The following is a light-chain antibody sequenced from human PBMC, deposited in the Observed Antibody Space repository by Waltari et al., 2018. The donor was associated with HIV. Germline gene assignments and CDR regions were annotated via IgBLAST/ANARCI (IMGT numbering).Light chain of an antibody. CDR1: RSNLGNNF. CDR3: GTWDNSLKTVV. V-gene: IGLV1-51*01. CDR2: DNN. J-gene: IGLJ2*01. Sequence: QSVLTQPPSVSAAPGQTVSISCSGFRSNLGNNFVSWYHQLPGKAPKLLIFDNNKRPSGIPDRVSASKSGTSATLAITGLQTGDEGDYYCGTWDNSLKTVVFGGGTKVTVL.